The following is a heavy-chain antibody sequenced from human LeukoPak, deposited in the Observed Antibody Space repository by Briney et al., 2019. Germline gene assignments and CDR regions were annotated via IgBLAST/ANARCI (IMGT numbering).Heavy chain of an antibody. D-gene: IGHD6-19*01. Sequence: ASVRVSCKASGYTFTAYYMHWVRQAPGQRREWMGWINPNSGGTNNGQKLQGRVTMTRDTSISTAYMELSRLRSDDTAVYYCAPTVAGTGFDYWGQGALVTVSS. J-gene: IGHJ4*02. V-gene: IGHV1-2*02. CDR3: APTVAGTGFDY. CDR2: INPNSGGT. CDR1: GYTFTAYY.